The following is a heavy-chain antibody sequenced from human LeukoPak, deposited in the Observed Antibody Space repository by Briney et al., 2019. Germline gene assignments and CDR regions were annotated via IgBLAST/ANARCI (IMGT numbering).Heavy chain of an antibody. CDR2: ISGSGGST. CDR3: AKKPAYYYGSGSYYYFDY. V-gene: IGHV3-23*01. Sequence: QTGGSLRLSCAASGFTFSSYAMSWVRQAPGKGLEWVSAISGSGGSTYYADPVKGRFTISRDNSKNTLYLQMNSLRAEDTAVYYCAKKPAYYYGSGSYYYFDYWGQGTLVTVSS. J-gene: IGHJ4*02. D-gene: IGHD3-10*01. CDR1: GFTFSSYA.